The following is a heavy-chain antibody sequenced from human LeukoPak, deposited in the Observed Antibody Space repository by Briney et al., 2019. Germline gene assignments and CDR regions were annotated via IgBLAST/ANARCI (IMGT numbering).Heavy chain of an antibody. Sequence: GGSLRLSCEASGFTFKNYAMHWVRQAPGKGLEWVAFIRYDGSNKYYADSVKGRFTISRDNSKNTLYLQMNSLGAEDTAVYYCVLRFAALGYFDYWGQGNLVTVSS. CDR1: GFTFKNYA. CDR3: VLRFAALGYFDY. V-gene: IGHV3-30*02. D-gene: IGHD2-21*01. CDR2: IRYDGSNK. J-gene: IGHJ4*02.